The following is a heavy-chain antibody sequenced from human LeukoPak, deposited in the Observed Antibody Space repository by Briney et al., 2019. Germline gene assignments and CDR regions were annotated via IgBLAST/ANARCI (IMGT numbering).Heavy chain of an antibody. CDR1: GFTFSDYY. D-gene: IGHD6-6*01. CDR3: ARKLAARPDDYFDY. CDR2: ISSSGSTI. V-gene: IGHV3-11*04. J-gene: IGHJ4*02. Sequence: PGGSLRLSCAASGFTFSDYYMSWLPQAPGKGLEWVSYISSSGSTIYYADSVKGRFTISRDNAKNSLYLQMNSLRGEDTAVYYCARKLAARPDDYFDYWGQGTLVTVSS.